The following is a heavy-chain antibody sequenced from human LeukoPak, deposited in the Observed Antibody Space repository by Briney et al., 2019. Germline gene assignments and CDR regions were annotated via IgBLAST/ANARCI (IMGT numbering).Heavy chain of an antibody. CDR1: GYTFTGYY. V-gene: IGHV1-2*02. CDR3: AVGGSITILSYYSDY. Sequence: ASVKVSCKASGYTFTGYYMHWVRQAPGQGLEWMGWINPNSGGTNYAQKFQGRVTMTRDTSISTAYMELSRLRSDDTAVYYCAVGGSITILSYYSDYWGQGTLVTVSS. J-gene: IGHJ4*02. D-gene: IGHD3-3*01. CDR2: INPNSGGT.